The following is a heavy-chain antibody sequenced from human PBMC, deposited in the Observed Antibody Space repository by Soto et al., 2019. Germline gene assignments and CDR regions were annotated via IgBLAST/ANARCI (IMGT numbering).Heavy chain of an antibody. CDR1: GYTFTSYG. V-gene: IGHV1-18*01. CDR3: ARVEDTAMVPYYFDY. CDR2: ISGYNGNT. J-gene: IGHJ4*02. D-gene: IGHD5-18*01. Sequence: ASVKVSCKASGYTFTSYGVSWVRQAPGQGLGWMGWISGYNGNTNYAQKSQGRVTMTTDTSTSTAYMELRSLRSDDTAVYYCARVEDTAMVPYYFDYWGQGTLVTVSS.